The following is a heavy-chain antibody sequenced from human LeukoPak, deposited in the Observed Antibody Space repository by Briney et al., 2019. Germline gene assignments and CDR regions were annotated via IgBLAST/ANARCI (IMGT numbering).Heavy chain of an antibody. V-gene: IGHV3-15*01. CDR3: TTAPTRGWLPYFDY. CDR1: GLTFSDAW. J-gene: IGHJ4*02. CDR2: ITADGTE. D-gene: IGHD5-24*01. Sequence: GGSLRLSCAVSGLTFSDAWISWVRQAPGKGREWGARITADGTEDYAAPVNARFTASRDDSKTTVYLQMNSLTTEDTAVYYCTTAPTRGWLPYFDYWGQGTVVTVSS.